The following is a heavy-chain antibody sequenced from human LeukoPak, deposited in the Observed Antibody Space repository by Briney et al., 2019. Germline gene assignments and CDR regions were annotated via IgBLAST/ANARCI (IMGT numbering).Heavy chain of an antibody. CDR1: GGSISSSSYY. D-gene: IGHD3-10*01. Sequence: SETLSLTCTVSGGSISSSSYYWGWIRQPPGKGLEWIGSIYYSGSTYYNPSLKRRVTISVDTSENQFSLKLSSVTAADTAVYYCARQEVRGVIITLDYWGQGTLVTVSS. V-gene: IGHV4-39*01. CDR3: ARQEVRGVIITLDY. J-gene: IGHJ4*02. CDR2: IYYSGST.